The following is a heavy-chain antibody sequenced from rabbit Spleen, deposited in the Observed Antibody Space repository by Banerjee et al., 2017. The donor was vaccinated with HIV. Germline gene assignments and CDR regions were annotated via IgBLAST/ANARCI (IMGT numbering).Heavy chain of an antibody. CDR3: ARDLDGVIGWNFGW. CDR1: GFSFSSNW. J-gene: IGHJ6*01. V-gene: IGHV1S45*01. Sequence: LEESGGGLVKPGGTLTLTCTVSGFSFSSNWICWVRQAPGKGLEWIACIDTSDGDTDYANWPKGRFTMSKASSTTVTLQMTSLTAADTATYFCARDLDGVIGWNFGWWGPGTLVTVS. D-gene: IGHD4-1*01. CDR2: IDTSDGDT.